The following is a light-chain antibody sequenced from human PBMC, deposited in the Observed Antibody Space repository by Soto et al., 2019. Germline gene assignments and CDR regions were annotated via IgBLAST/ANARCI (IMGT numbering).Light chain of an antibody. CDR3: SSYAGSNNYV. CDR2: EVS. CDR1: SSDVGGYNY. Sequence: QSVLTQPRSASGSPGQSVTISCTGTSSDVGGYNYVSWFQQHPGKAPKLIIYEVSKRPSGVPDRFSGSKSGNTASLTVSGLQAEDEADYYCSSYAGSNNYVFGTGTKVTVL. V-gene: IGLV2-8*01. J-gene: IGLJ1*01.